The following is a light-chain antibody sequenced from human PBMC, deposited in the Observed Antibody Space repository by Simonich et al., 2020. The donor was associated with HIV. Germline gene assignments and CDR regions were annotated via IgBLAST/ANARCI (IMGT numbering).Light chain of an antibody. V-gene: IGLV1-40*01. CDR1: SSNIGAGYD. CDR2: GNS. Sequence: QSVLTQPPSVSGAPGQRVTISCTGSSSNIGAGYDVHWSQQIPGTAPKPLIYGNSHRPSGVPDRFSGSKSGTSASLAITGLQAEDEADYYCQSYDSSLSGVIFGGGTKLTVL. CDR3: QSYDSSLSGVI. J-gene: IGLJ2*01.